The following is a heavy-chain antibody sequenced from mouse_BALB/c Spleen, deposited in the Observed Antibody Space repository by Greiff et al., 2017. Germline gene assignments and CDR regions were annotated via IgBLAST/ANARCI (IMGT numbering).Heavy chain of an antibody. Sequence: VQLQQPGAELVKPGASVKLSCKASGYTFTSYWMHWVKQRPGRGLEWIGRIDPNSGGTKYNEKFKSKATLTVDKPSSTAYMQLSSLTSEDSAVYYCTTTTVVATGGYAMDYWGQGTSVTVSS. CDR1: GYTFTSYW. CDR3: TTTTVVATGGYAMDY. V-gene: IGHV1S36*01. J-gene: IGHJ4*01. CDR2: IDPNSGGT. D-gene: IGHD1-1*01.